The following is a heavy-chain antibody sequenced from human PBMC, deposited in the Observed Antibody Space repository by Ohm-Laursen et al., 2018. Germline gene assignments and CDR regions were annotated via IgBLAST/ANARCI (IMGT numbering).Heavy chain of an antibody. CDR1: GFTFSNAW. J-gene: IGHJ4*02. V-gene: IGHV3-33*06. CDR3: AQATLGYCSGGNCYWGY. Sequence: SLRLSCAASGFTFSNAWMNWVRQAPGKGLEWVAVIWYDGSNEYYADSVKGRFTISRDNSKNTLYLQMNSLRAEDTAVYYCAQATLGYCSGGNCYWGYWGQGTLVTVSP. D-gene: IGHD2-15*01. CDR2: IWYDGSNE.